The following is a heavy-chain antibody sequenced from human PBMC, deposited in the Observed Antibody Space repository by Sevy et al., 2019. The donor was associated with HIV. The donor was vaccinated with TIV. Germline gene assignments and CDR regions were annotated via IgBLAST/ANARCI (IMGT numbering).Heavy chain of an antibody. CDR1: GFTVSSNY. D-gene: IGHD6-13*01. CDR2: ISSGGNT. V-gene: IGHV3-53*01. CDR3: ARVERQQLVIDY. J-gene: IGHJ4*02. Sequence: GGSLRLSCAASGFTVSSNYMSWVRQAPGKGLEWVSAISSGGNTYFAASVRGRFTISRDNSKNTLYLQMNSLRPEDTAVYYCARVERQQLVIDYWGQGTLVTVSS.